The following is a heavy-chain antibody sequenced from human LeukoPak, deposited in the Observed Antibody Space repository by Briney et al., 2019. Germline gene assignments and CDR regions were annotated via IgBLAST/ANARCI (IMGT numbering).Heavy chain of an antibody. CDR2: ISSTSITM. D-gene: IGHD6-19*01. CDR3: ARETILAVAGDF. V-gene: IGHV3-48*01. CDR1: GFTFNRNN. J-gene: IGHJ4*02. Sequence: GGSLRLSCAASGFTFNRNNMNWVRQAPGKGLEWVSYISSTSITMYYADSVKGRFTISRDNAKNSLYLQMNSLRADDTAVYYCARETILAVAGDFWGQGTLVTISS.